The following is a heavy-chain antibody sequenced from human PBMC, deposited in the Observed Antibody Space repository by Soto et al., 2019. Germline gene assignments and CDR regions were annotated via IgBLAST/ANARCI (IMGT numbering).Heavy chain of an antibody. D-gene: IGHD3-10*01. Sequence: PSVTLSRSCAVSGCSSRSGYYWGWIRQPPGKGLGGIGSIYHSGSTYYNPSLKSRVTISVDTSKNQFSLKLSSVTAADTAVYYCARVGGYGMYVWGQGTTVTFS. CDR3: ARVGGYGMYV. J-gene: IGHJ6*02. CDR1: GCSSRSGYY. CDR2: IYHSGST. V-gene: IGHV4-38-2*01.